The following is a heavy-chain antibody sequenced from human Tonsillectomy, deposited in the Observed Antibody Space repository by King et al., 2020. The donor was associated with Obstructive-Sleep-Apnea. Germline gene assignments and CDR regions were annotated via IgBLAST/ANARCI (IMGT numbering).Heavy chain of an antibody. CDR1: GFTFSSYA. V-gene: IGHV3-30*04. CDR2: ISFDGSNK. J-gene: IGHJ4*02. Sequence: QLVQSGGGVVQPGRSLRLSCAASGFTFSSYAMHWVRQAPGKGLEWGAVISFDGSNKYYADSVKGRFTISRDNSKNTLYRQMNSLRAEDTAVYYCARLGIAAAGTWLYYFDYWGQGTLVTVSS. D-gene: IGHD6-13*01. CDR3: ARLGIAAAGTWLYYFDY.